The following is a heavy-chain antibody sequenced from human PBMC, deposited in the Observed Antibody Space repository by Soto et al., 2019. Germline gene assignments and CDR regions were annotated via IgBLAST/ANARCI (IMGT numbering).Heavy chain of an antibody. V-gene: IGHV4-59*13. Sequence: PXESMSLALTVDCGFTSIYVGSWIRPLQGKGPEWIGSIFDKGTNNYNPALKGRVTMSVDTSKNHFSLKLNSVTAADTAVSYCVRSTPQMRFLVLWFDSWGQGTQVTVSS. J-gene: IGHJ5*01. CDR2: IFDKGTN. CDR3: VRSTPQMRFLVLWFDS. CDR1: CGFTSIYV. D-gene: IGHD3-3*01.